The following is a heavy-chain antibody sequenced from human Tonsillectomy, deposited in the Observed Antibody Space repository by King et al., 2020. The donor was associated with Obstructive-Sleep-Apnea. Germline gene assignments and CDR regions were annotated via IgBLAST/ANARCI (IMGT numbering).Heavy chain of an antibody. Sequence: VQLVESGGGVFQPGRSLRLSCAASGFTFSSYAMHWVRQAPGKGLEWVAVISYDGSNKYYADSVKGRFTISRDNSKNKLYLQMNSLRAEDSAVYYCARPLIAVAGTDYYYYGMDVWGQGTTVTVSS. V-gene: IGHV3-30-3*01. CDR2: ISYDGSNK. CDR1: GFTFSSYA. J-gene: IGHJ6*02. CDR3: ARPLIAVAGTDYYYYGMDV. D-gene: IGHD6-19*01.